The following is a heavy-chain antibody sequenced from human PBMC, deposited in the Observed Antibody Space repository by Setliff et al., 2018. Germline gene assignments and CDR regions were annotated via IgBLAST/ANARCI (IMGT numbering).Heavy chain of an antibody. CDR1: GGSISSSNW. CDR3: ARGGPTLTISRVLVVSSFDP. CDR2: IYHSGST. J-gene: IGHJ5*02. D-gene: IGHD3-3*01. Sequence: PSETLSLTCAVSGGSISSSNWWSWVRQPPGKGLEWIGEIYHSGSTNYNPSLKSRVTISVDTSKNQFSLKLSPVTAADTATYYCARGGPTLTISRVLVVSSFDPWGQGSRVTVSS. V-gene: IGHV4-4*02.